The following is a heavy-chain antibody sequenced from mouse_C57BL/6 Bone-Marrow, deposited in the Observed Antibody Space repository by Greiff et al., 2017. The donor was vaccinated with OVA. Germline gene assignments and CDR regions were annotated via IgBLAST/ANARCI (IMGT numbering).Heavy chain of an antibody. V-gene: IGHV14-4*01. D-gene: IGHD2-4*01. J-gene: IGHJ2*01. CDR1: GFNIKDDY. CDR3: TIYYDPYYFDY. Sequence: VHVKQSGAELVRPGASVKLSCTASGFNIKDDYMHWVKQRPEQGLEWIGWIDPENGDTEYASKFQGKANITADTSSNTAYLQLSSLTSEDTAVYYCTIYYDPYYFDYWGQGTTLTVSS. CDR2: IDPENGDT.